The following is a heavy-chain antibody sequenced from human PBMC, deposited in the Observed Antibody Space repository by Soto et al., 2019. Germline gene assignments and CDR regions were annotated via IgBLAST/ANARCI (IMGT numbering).Heavy chain of an antibody. CDR1: GGSISSGGYY. CDR2: IYYSGST. V-gene: IGHV4-31*03. D-gene: IGHD5-18*01. Sequence: SETLSLTCTVSGGSISSGGYYWSWIRQHPGKGLEWIGYIYYSGSTYYNPSLKSRVTISVDTSKNQFSLKLSSVTAADTAVYYCARDRVAMVSGAFDIWGQGTMVTVSS. J-gene: IGHJ3*02. CDR3: ARDRVAMVSGAFDI.